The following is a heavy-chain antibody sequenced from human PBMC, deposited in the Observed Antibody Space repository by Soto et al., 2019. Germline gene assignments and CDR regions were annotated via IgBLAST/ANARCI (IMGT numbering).Heavy chain of an antibody. Sequence: PVGSLRLSCAVSGFTFSTYAMIWVRQAPGKGLEWVSVITGSGGSTYYADSVKGRFTISRDTSKNTLFLQMNSLRAEDTAVYYCAKDRYGDYGGIDYWGQGTMVTV. CDR1: GFTFSTYA. V-gene: IGHV3-23*01. D-gene: IGHD4-17*01. CDR3: AKDRYGDYGGIDY. CDR2: ITGSGGST. J-gene: IGHJ4*02.